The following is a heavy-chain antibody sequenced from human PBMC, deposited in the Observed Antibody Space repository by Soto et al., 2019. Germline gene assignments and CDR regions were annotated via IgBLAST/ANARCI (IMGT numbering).Heavy chain of an antibody. J-gene: IGHJ6*03. CDR3: AKDYDFWSGPYYMDV. V-gene: IGHV3-23*01. Sequence: WGVLRLSCVASGFTFNSFDMCWVRQAPGKGLELVSGISADGGRTYYADSVKGRFTISRDNSMNTLYLQMNSLRVEDTAVYYCAKDYDFWSGPYYMDVWGKGTTVTVSS. CDR2: ISADGGRT. D-gene: IGHD3-3*01. CDR1: GFTFNSFD.